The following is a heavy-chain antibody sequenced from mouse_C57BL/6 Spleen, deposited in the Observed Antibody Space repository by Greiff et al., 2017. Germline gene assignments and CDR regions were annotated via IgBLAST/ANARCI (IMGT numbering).Heavy chain of an antibody. CDR2: ISDGGSYT. Sequence: EVQLQQSGGGLVKPGGSLKLSCAASGFTFSSYAMSWVRQTPEKRLEWVATISDGGSYTYYPDNVKGRFTISRDNAKNNLYLQMSHLKSEDTAMYYCARGGSQDAMDYWGQGTSVTVSS. CDR1: GFTFSSYA. V-gene: IGHV5-4*01. J-gene: IGHJ4*01. CDR3: ARGGSQDAMDY.